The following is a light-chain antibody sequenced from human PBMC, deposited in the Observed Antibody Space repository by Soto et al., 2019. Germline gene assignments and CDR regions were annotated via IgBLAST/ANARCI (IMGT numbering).Light chain of an antibody. V-gene: IGLV2-14*01. Sequence: QSVLTQPASVSGSPGQSITISCTGTSSDVVGYNYVSWYQQQPGKAPKFMIYDVTNRPSGVSNRFSGSKSGNTASLTISGLQAEDEADYYCCSYTTSNTRQIVLGTGTKVTVL. CDR2: DVT. CDR1: SSDVVGYNY. CDR3: CSYTTSNTRQIV. J-gene: IGLJ1*01.